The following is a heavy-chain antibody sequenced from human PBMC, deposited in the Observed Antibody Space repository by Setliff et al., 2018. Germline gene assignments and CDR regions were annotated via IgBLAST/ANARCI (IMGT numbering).Heavy chain of an antibody. Sequence: GGSLRLSCAASGFTLRNSGMHWVRQAPGRGLEWVTLISYDGFKIYYAESVKGRFTISRDISTNTLFLEIDSLRSEDTGLYYCAREGSIGWSQYFHHWGQGTPVTVSS. CDR2: ISYDGFKI. CDR1: GFTLRNSG. D-gene: IGHD6-19*01. J-gene: IGHJ1*01. V-gene: IGHV3-30*03. CDR3: AREGSIGWSQYFHH.